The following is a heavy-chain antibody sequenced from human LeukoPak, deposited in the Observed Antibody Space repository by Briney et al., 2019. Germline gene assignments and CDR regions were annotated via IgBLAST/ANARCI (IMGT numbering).Heavy chain of an antibody. J-gene: IGHJ4*02. Sequence: GGSLRLSCAASGFSVRNNYMIWVRQAPGKGLEWVSLLYTGGETNYADSVKGRFIISRDISKNTVSLQMNSLRVDDTAVYYCARGFAPAYNFGVFDSWGQGTVVTVSS. CDR1: GFSVRNNY. CDR3: ARGFAPAYNFGVFDS. V-gene: IGHV3-53*01. D-gene: IGHD5-18*01. CDR2: LYTGGET.